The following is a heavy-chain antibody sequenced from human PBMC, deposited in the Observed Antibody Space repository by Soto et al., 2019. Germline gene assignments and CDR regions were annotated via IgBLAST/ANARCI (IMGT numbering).Heavy chain of an antibody. CDR3: AKLGYCSGGSCSRYYYYGMDV. J-gene: IGHJ6*02. D-gene: IGHD2-15*01. CDR2: ISYDGSNK. Sequence: GGSLRLSCAASGFTFSSYGMHWVRQAPGKGLEWVAVISYDGSNKYYADSVKGRFTISRDNSKNTLYLQMNSLRAEDTAVYYCAKLGYCSGGSCSRYYYYGMDVWGQGTTVTVSS. V-gene: IGHV3-30*18. CDR1: GFTFSSYG.